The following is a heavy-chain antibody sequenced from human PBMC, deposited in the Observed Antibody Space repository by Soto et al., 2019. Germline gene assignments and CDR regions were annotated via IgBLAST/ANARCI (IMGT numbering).Heavy chain of an antibody. CDR3: AKVGYCSGGSCSDYYYYGMDV. D-gene: IGHD2-15*01. CDR2: ISGSGGST. Sequence: GSLRLSCAASGFTFSSYAMSWVRQAPGKGLEWVSAISGSGGSTYYADSVKGRFTISRDNSKNTLYLQMNSLRAEDTAVYYCAKVGYCSGGSCSDYYYYGMDVWGKGTTVTVSS. CDR1: GFTFSSYA. V-gene: IGHV3-23*01. J-gene: IGHJ6*04.